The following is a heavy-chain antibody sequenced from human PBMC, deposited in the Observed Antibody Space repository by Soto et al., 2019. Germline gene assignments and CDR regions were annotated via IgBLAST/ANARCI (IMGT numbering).Heavy chain of an antibody. CDR2: IYYSGST. V-gene: IGHV4-39*01. CDR1: GGSISSSSYY. CDR3: ARRRAQMATLDY. D-gene: IGHD5-12*01. J-gene: IGHJ4*02. Sequence: KASETLSLTFTVSGGSISSSSYYWGWIRQPPGKGLEWIGSIYYSGSTYYNPSLKSRVTISVDTSKNQLSLKLSAVTAADTAVYYCARRRAQMATLDYWGQGTLVTVSS.